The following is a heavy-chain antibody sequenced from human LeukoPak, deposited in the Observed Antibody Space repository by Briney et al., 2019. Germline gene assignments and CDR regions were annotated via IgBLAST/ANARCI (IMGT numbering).Heavy chain of an antibody. Sequence: GGSLRLSCAASGFTVSSSYMSWVRQPPGKGLEWVSVIYSGGSTYYADSVKGRFTISRDNSKNTLYLQMNSLRAEDTAVYYCAKEIYGANSGFDYWGQGTLVTVSS. CDR3: AKEIYGANSGFDY. CDR1: GFTVSSSY. CDR2: IYSGGST. D-gene: IGHD4-23*01. J-gene: IGHJ4*02. V-gene: IGHV3-53*01.